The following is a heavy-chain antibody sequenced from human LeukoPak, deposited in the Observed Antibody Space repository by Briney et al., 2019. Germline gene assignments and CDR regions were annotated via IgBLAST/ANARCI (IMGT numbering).Heavy chain of an antibody. V-gene: IGHV3-15*01. CDR3: TTGIAAAGHYYYYYGMDV. CDR1: GFTFSNAW. Sequence: PGVSLRLFCAASGFTFSNAWMSWVRQAPGKGREWVGRNKSKTDGGTTDYAAPVKGRFTISRDDSENTLYLQMNRLKTEDTAVYYCTTGIAAAGHYYYYYGMDVWGQGTTVTVSS. D-gene: IGHD6-13*01. CDR2: NKSKTDGGTT. J-gene: IGHJ6*02.